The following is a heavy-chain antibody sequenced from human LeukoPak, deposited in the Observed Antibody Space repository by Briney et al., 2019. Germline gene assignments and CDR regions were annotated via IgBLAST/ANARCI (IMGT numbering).Heavy chain of an antibody. D-gene: IGHD3-22*01. V-gene: IGHV3-53*01. Sequence: GGSLRLSCAASGFTVSSNYMNWVRQAPGKGLEWVSVIYGGGNTYYADSVKGRFTISGDNSKNTVFLQMNSLRAEDTAVHYCARASFYYDARALDPWGQGALVTVSS. CDR1: GFTVSSNY. CDR3: ARASFYYDARALDP. CDR2: IYGGGNT. J-gene: IGHJ5*02.